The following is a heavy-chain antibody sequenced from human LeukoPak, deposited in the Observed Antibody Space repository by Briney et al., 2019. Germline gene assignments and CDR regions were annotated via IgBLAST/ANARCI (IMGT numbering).Heavy chain of an antibody. Sequence: SVKVSCKASGGTFSSYAISWVRQAPGQGLEWMGWIIPIFGTANDEQQFQGRVTITADESTSTAYMELSSLRSEDTAVYYCARDDYGGNTHFDYWGQGTLVTVSS. D-gene: IGHD4-23*01. CDR3: ARDDYGGNTHFDY. V-gene: IGHV1-69*13. CDR1: GGTFSSYA. CDR2: IIPIFGTA. J-gene: IGHJ4*02.